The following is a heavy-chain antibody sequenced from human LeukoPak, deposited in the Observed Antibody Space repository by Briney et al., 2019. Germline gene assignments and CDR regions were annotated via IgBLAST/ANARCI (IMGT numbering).Heavy chain of an antibody. CDR2: ISGSGGST. CDR3: AKVIGYCSGGSCYLDDAFDI. CDR1: GFTFSSYA. Sequence: GGSLRLSCAASGFTFSSYAMSWVRQAPGKGLEWVSAISGSGGSTYYADSAKGRFTISRDNSKNTLYLQMNSLRAEDTAVYYCAKVIGYCSGGSCYLDDAFDIWGQGTMVTVSS. V-gene: IGHV3-23*01. D-gene: IGHD2-15*01. J-gene: IGHJ3*02.